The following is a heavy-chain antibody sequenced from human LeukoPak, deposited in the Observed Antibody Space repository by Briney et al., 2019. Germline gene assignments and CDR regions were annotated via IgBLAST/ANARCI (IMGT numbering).Heavy chain of an antibody. Sequence: GGSLRLSCAASGFTFSSYWMHWVRQVPGQGLVWVSRINPGGSSTAYADSVKGRFTISRDNAKNTLYLQMDSLRADDTGVYYCARSNQADDYWGQGTLVTVSS. D-gene: IGHD1-14*01. J-gene: IGHJ4*02. CDR3: ARSNQADDY. CDR1: GFTFSSYW. CDR2: INPGGSST. V-gene: IGHV3-74*01.